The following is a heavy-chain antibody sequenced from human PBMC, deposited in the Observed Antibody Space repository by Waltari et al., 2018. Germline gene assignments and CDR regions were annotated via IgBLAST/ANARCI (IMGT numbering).Heavy chain of an antibody. V-gene: IGHV1-69*01. J-gene: IGHJ6*03. CDR3: ARGNYGDYTNYYYYYMDV. Sequence: QVQLVQSGAEVKKPGSSVKVSCKASGGPFSSYAISWVRQAPGHGLEWMGGIIHIFGTANYAQKVQGRVTITADESTSTAYMELSSLRSEDTAVYYCARGNYGDYTNYYYYYMDVWGKGTTVTVSS. D-gene: IGHD4-17*01. CDR2: IIHIFGTA. CDR1: GGPFSSYA.